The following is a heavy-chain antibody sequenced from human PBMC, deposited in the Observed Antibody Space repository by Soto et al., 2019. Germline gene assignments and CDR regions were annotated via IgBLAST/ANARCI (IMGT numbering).Heavy chain of an antibody. CDR2: ISGSGGST. Sequence: GGSLRLSCAASGFTFSSYAMSWVRQAPGKGLEWVSAISGSGGSTYYADSVKGRFTISRDNSKNTLYLQMNSLRAEDTAVYYCAKDQRKKTVVVPAAIVVGWFDPWGQGTLVTVSS. J-gene: IGHJ5*02. V-gene: IGHV3-23*01. CDR1: GFTFSSYA. CDR3: AKDQRKKTVVVPAAIVVGWFDP. D-gene: IGHD2-2*01.